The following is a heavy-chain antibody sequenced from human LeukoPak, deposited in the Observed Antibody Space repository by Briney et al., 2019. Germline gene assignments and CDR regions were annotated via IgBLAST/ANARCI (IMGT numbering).Heavy chain of an antibody. D-gene: IGHD5-24*01. CDR2: IYPGDSDT. CDR3: ARHLQMAIILADFDY. Sequence: GESLKISCKGSGYTFTNYWIGWVRQMPGKGLEWMGIIYPGDSDTRYSPSFQGQVTISADKSITTAYLQWSSLKASDTAMYYCARHLQMAIILADFDYWGQGTLVTVSS. J-gene: IGHJ4*02. V-gene: IGHV5-51*01. CDR1: GYTFTNYW.